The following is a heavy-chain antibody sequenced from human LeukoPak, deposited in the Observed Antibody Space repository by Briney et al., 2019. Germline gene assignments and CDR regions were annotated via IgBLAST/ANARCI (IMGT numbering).Heavy chain of an antibody. V-gene: IGHV4-30-2*01. CDR2: IYHSGST. J-gene: IGHJ4*02. CDR3: ARALGVRNYYFDY. D-gene: IGHD1-14*01. CDR1: GGSISSGGYS. Sequence: SETLSLTCAVSGGSISSGGYSWSWIRQPPGKGLEWIGYIYHSGSTCYNPSLKSRVTISVDRSKNQFSLKLSSVTAADTAVYYCARALGVRNYYFDYWGQGTLVTVSS.